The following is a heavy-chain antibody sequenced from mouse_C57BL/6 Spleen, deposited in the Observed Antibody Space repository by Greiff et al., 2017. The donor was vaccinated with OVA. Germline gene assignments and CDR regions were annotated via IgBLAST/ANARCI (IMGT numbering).Heavy chain of an antibody. CDR2: ISYDGSN. CDR1: GYSITSGYY. CDR3: VRNGNYEDFDY. Sequence: EVQLQQSGPGLVKPSQSLSLTCSVTGYSITSGYYWNWIRQFPGNKLEWMGYISYDGSNNYNPSLKNRISITRDTSKNQFFLKLNSVTTEDTATYYCVRNGNYEDFDYWGQGTTLTVSS. D-gene: IGHD2-1*01. J-gene: IGHJ2*01. V-gene: IGHV3-6*01.